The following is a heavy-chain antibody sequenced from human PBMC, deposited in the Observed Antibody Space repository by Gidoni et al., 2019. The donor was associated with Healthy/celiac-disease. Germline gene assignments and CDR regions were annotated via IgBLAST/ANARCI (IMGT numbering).Heavy chain of an antibody. Sequence: QVQLQQCGAGLLKPSENLSLTCSVSGWSFSGYYWSWIRQPPGKGLEWIGEINHRGSTNYNPSLKSRVTISVDTSKNQFSLKLSSVIAADTAVYYCARALNRSASGRHWGQGTLVTVSS. D-gene: IGHD1-26*01. CDR2: INHRGST. V-gene: IGHV4-34*02. CDR1: GWSFSGYY. J-gene: IGHJ1*01. CDR3: ARALNRSASGRH.